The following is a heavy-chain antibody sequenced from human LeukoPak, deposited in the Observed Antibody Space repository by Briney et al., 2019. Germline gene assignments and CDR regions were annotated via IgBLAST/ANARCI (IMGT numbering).Heavy chain of an antibody. CDR1: GFTFSSYW. Sequence: SGGSLRLSCAASGFTFSSYWMSWVRQAPGKGLEWVSSISSSSNYIHYGDSVKGRFTISRDNAKNSLYLQMNSLRAEDTAVYYCVRSQGGYYYDSSGYYQGPLDYWGQGTLVTVSP. V-gene: IGHV3-21*01. D-gene: IGHD3-22*01. CDR2: ISSSSNYI. J-gene: IGHJ4*02. CDR3: VRSQGGYYYDSSGYYQGPLDY.